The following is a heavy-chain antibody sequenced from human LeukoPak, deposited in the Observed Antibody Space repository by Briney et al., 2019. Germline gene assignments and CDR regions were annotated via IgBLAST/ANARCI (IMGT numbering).Heavy chain of an antibody. V-gene: IGHV4-59*01. CDR1: GGSISSYY. Sequence: PSETLSLTCTVSGGSISSYYWSWIRQPPGKGLEWIGYIYYSGNTNYNPSLKSRVTISVDTSKNQFSLKLSSVTAADTAIYYCARGSSGYYSWGQGTLVTVSS. CDR3: ARGSSGYYS. CDR2: IYYSGNT. D-gene: IGHD3-22*01. J-gene: IGHJ4*02.